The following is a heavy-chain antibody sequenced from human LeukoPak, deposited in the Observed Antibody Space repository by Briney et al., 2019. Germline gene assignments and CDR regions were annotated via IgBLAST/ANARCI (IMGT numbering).Heavy chain of an antibody. D-gene: IGHD3-10*01. CDR3: ARRPPPSMVRGATFDY. Sequence: PSGTLSLTCAVSGGSISSSTNWWSWVRQPPGKGLEWIGEIFHSGNTNYNPSLQSRVTMSVDKSKNQFSLNLSSVTAADTAVYYCARRPPPSMVRGATFDYWGQGTLVTVSS. CDR2: IFHSGNT. CDR1: GGSISSSTNW. V-gene: IGHV4-4*02. J-gene: IGHJ4*02.